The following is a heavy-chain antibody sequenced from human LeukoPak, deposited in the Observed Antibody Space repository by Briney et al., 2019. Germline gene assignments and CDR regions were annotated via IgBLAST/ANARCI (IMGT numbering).Heavy chain of an antibody. D-gene: IGHD3-3*01. CDR3: SITIFY. V-gene: IGHV3-30*02. CDR2: IRYDGSNK. CDR1: GFTFSSYE. J-gene: IGHJ4*02. Sequence: GGSLRLSCAASGFTFSSYEMNWVRQAPGKGLEWVAFIRYDGSNKYYADSVKGRFTISRDNSKNTLYLQMNSLRAEDTAVYYCSITIFYWGQGTLVTVSS.